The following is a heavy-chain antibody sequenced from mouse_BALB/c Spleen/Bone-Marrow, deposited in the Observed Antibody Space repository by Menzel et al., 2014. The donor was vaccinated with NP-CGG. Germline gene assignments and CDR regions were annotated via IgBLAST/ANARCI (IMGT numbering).Heavy chain of an antibody. CDR2: IRSKSNNYAT. V-gene: IGHV10-1*02. D-gene: IGHD2-3*01. Sequence: EVQLQQSGGGLVQPTGSLKLSCAASGFTFNTYAMNWVRQAPGKGLEWVARIRSKSNNYATYYADSVKDRFTSSRNDSQSMLYLQMNNLKTEDTAMYYCVRQGDGYYNWYFDVWGAGTTVTVSS. J-gene: IGHJ1*01. CDR3: VRQGDGYYNWYFDV. CDR1: GFTFNTYA.